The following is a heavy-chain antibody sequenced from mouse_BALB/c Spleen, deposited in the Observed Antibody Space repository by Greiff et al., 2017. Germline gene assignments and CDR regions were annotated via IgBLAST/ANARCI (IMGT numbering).Heavy chain of an antibody. V-gene: IGHV5-17*02. J-gene: IGHJ2*01. CDR3: AKAAYGTGYFDY. D-gene: IGHD1-2*01. CDR1: GFTFSSFG. CDR2: ISSGSSTI. Sequence: EVQVVESGGGLVQPGGSRKLSCAASGFTFSSFGMHWVRQAPEKGLEWVAYISSGSSTIYYADTVKGRFTISRDNPKNTLFLQMTSLRSEGTAMYYCAKAAYGTGYFDYWGQGTTLTVSS.